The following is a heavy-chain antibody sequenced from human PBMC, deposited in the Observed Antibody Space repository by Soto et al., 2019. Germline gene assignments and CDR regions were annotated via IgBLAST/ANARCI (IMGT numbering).Heavy chain of an antibody. Sequence: QVQLVQSGAEVKKPGSSVKVSCKASGGTFSRYAISWVRQAPGQGLEWMGGNIPIFCTANYAQKFQGRVTITADESTSTAYMELSSLRFEDTAVYYCARAIVGPTTTGWLDPWGQGTLVTVSS. D-gene: IGHD1-26*01. J-gene: IGHJ5*02. V-gene: IGHV1-69*01. CDR2: NIPIFCTA. CDR1: GGTFSRYA. CDR3: ARAIVGPTTTGWLDP.